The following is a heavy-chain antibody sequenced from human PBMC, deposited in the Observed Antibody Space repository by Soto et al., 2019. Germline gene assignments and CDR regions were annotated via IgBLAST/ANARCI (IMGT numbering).Heavy chain of an antibody. CDR2: IIPIFGTA. V-gene: IGHV1-69*13. D-gene: IGHD6-13*01. J-gene: IGHJ4*02. CDR1: GGTFSSYA. CDR3: ARPLTPLNSRRLDY. Sequence: SVKVSCKASGGTFSSYAISWVRQAPGQGLEWVGGIIPIFGTANYAQKFQGRVTITADESTSTAYMELSSLRSEDTAVYYCARPLTPLNSRRLDYWGQGTLVTVSS.